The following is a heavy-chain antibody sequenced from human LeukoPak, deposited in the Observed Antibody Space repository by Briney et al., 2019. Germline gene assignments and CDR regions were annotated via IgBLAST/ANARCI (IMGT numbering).Heavy chain of an antibody. Sequence: GASVKVSCKASGYTFTSYGISWVRQAPGQGLEWMGWISAYNGNTNYAQKLQGRVTMTTDTSTSTAYMELRSLRSDDTAVYYCAKFMGGNYLTRASDIWGQGTMVTVSS. CDR1: GYTFTSYG. D-gene: IGHD4-23*01. CDR2: ISAYNGNT. CDR3: AKFMGGNYLTRASDI. V-gene: IGHV1-18*01. J-gene: IGHJ3*02.